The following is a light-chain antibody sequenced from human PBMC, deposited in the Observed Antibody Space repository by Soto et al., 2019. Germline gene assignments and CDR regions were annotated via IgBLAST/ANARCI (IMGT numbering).Light chain of an antibody. V-gene: IGKV3-15*01. CDR1: QSVKSN. J-gene: IGKJ4*01. CDR2: GAS. CDR3: QQFNNWPPLT. Sequence: IVMTQSPATLSVSPGERVTLSCRASQSVKSNLAWYQQKPGQAPRLLIYGASIRATGIPDRFSGSGSGTEFTLTISSLQSEDFGVYYCQQFNNWPPLTFGGGTKVEI.